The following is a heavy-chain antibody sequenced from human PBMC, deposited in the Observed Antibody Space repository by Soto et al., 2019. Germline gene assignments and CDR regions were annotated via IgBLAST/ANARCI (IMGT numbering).Heavy chain of an antibody. Sequence: SGTLSLTCPVSGGSISSYYWSWIRQPPGKGLEWIGYIYYSGSTNYNPSLKSRVTISVDTSKNQFSLKLSSVTAADTAVYYCARHGRAGNFDYWGQGTLVTVSS. CDR1: GGSISSYY. CDR2: IYYSGST. CDR3: ARHGRAGNFDY. J-gene: IGHJ4*02. V-gene: IGHV4-59*08.